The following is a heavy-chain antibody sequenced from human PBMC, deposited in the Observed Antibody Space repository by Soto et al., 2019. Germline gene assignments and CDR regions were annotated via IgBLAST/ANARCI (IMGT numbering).Heavy chain of an antibody. Sequence: SAPLSLTFAFSGGSFSGYYWRWIRQRPGKGLEWIGEINHSVSTNYNPSLKSRLTISLDTSKKQFSLKLSSVTAADTAVYYCASGTGKKTYYGSGSSRQADYWGQGTLVTVSS. CDR3: ASGTGKKTYYGSGSSRQADY. D-gene: IGHD3-10*01. V-gene: IGHV4-34*01. CDR1: GGSFSGYY. J-gene: IGHJ4*02. CDR2: INHSVST.